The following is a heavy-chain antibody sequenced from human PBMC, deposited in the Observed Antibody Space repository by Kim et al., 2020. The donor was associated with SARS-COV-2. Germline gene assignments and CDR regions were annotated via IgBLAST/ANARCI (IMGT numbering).Heavy chain of an antibody. CDR1: GFTFSSYS. D-gene: IGHD3-10*01. Sequence: GGSLRLSCAASGFTFSSYSMNWVRQAPGKGLEWVSSISSSSSYIYYADSVKGRFTISRDNAKNSLYLQMNSLRAEDTAVYYCARDPITMVRKGMDVWGQGTTVTVSS. CDR3: ARDPITMVRKGMDV. CDR2: ISSSSSYI. V-gene: IGHV3-21*01. J-gene: IGHJ6*02.